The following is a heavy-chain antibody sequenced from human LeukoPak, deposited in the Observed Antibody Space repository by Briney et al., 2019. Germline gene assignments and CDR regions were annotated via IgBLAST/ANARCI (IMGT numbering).Heavy chain of an antibody. V-gene: IGHV5-51*01. Sequence: GEPLKISGRSSGDCFDNYWSGGVRHMSGGRLQVLAIIRPSFSATHYSPSFQARASTSADKAITTAYLQWNSLRTSDTAIFFCARRGHLAQLGVDWFDPWGQGTLVTVSS. CDR2: IRPSFSAT. J-gene: IGHJ5*02. CDR3: ARRGHLAQLGVDWFDP. CDR1: GDCFDNYW. D-gene: IGHD2-8*01.